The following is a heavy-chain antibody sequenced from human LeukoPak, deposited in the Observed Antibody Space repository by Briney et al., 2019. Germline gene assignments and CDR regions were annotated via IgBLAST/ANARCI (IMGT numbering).Heavy chain of an antibody. CDR1: GYTFTSYY. D-gene: IGHD3-10*01. J-gene: IGHJ4*02. CDR3: ARDRSYYGSGSSTLSFDY. V-gene: IGHV1-46*01. Sequence: ASVKVSCKASGYTFTSYYMHWVRQAPGQGLEWMGLINPSGGSTSYAQKFQGRITMTRDTSTSTVYMELSSLRSEDTAVYYCARDRSYYGSGSSTLSFDYWGQGTLVTVSS. CDR2: INPSGGST.